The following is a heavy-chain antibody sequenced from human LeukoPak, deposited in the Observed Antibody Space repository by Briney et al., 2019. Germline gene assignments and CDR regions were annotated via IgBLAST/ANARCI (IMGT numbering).Heavy chain of an antibody. CDR2: MNPNSGNT. V-gene: IGHV1-8*01. Sequence: ASVKVSCKASGYPFISYDINWVRQATGQGLEWMGWMNPNSGNTCYAQRFQGRVTMTRNTSISTAYMEVSSLRSEDTAMYFCARGRGYSNGWFEADDYWGQGTLVTGSS. CDR3: ARGRGYSNGWFEADDY. J-gene: IGHJ4*02. D-gene: IGHD6-19*01. CDR1: GYPFISYD.